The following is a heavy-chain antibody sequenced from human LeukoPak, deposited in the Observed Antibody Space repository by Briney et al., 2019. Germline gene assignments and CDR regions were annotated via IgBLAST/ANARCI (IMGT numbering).Heavy chain of an antibody. J-gene: IGHJ4*02. D-gene: IGHD1-26*01. V-gene: IGHV3-23*01. CDR2: VSASGGST. CDR3: AKDPTYWESK. CDR1: GFTFSNYA. Sequence: PGGSLRLSCVASGFTFSNYAMSWVRQAPGRGLEWVSAVSASGGSTYYADSVKGRFTISRDNSKNTLYLQMNSLRAEDTAVYYCAKDPTYWESKWGQGTLVTVSS.